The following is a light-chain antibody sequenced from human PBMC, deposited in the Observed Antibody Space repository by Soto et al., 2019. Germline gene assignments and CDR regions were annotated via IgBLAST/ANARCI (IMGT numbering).Light chain of an antibody. CDR3: QKYDGAPWT. Sequence: DIQMTQSPSSLSASVGDRVNITCRASQGFSSYLAWYQQKPGKVPKLLIYATSTLQSGVPSRFSGSTSGTDFTLTISSLQPEDVATYYCQKYDGAPWTFGQGTKVEIK. J-gene: IGKJ1*01. V-gene: IGKV1-27*01. CDR2: ATS. CDR1: QGFSSY.